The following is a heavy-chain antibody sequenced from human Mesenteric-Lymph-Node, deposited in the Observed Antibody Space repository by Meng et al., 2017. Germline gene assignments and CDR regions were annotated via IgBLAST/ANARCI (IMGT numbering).Heavy chain of an antibody. CDR1: GDSFNSPDYY. J-gene: IGHJ4*02. Sequence: VPLQDLDPVLVKPSHTLSLSCTVSGDSFNSPDYYWSWIRQPPEKGLEWIGYIYYSGSPYYNPSLKSRVSISGDTSNKQFSLKLTSVTAADTAVYYCARSPYSGSALPFFDYWGQGSLVTVSS. V-gene: IGHV4-30-4*01. CDR3: ARSPYSGSALPFFDY. D-gene: IGHD1-26*01. CDR2: IYYSGSP.